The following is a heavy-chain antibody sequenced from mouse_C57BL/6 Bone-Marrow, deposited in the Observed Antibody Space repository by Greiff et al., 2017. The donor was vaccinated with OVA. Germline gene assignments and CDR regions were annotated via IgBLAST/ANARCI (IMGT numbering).Heavy chain of an antibody. CDR3: AREEGYDSWFAY. J-gene: IGHJ3*01. CDR1: GFTFSDYY. D-gene: IGHD2-4*01. Sequence: EVQRVESGGGLVQPGGSLKLSCAASGFTFSDYYMYWVRQTPEKRLEWVAYISNGGGSTYYPDTVKGRFTISRDNAKNTLYLQMSRLKSEDTAMYYCAREEGYDSWFAYWGQGTLVTVSA. CDR2: ISNGGGST. V-gene: IGHV5-12*01.